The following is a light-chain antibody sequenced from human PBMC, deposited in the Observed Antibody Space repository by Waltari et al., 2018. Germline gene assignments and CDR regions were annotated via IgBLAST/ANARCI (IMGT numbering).Light chain of an antibody. CDR3: QQYDNLPLT. V-gene: IGKV1-33*01. CDR1: QDISNY. Sequence: DIQMTQSPSSLSASVGDRVTITCQASQDISNYLNWYQQKPGKAPKLLIYDASNLETGVQSRFSGSGSGTDFTFTIRRLQPEDIATYYCQQYDNLPLTFGGGTKVEIK. CDR2: DAS. J-gene: IGKJ4*01.